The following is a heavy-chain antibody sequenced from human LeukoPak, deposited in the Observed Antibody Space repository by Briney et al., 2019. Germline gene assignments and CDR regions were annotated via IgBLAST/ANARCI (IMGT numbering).Heavy chain of an antibody. Sequence: ASVKVSCKASGYTFTSYGVSWVRQAPGQGLEWMGWISAYNGNTNYAQKLQGRVTMTTDTSTSTAYMELRSLRSDDTAVYYCARDGPRWEPERMRASDIWGQGTMVTVSS. CDR3: ARDGPRWEPERMRASDI. J-gene: IGHJ3*02. D-gene: IGHD1-26*01. CDR1: GYTFTSYG. V-gene: IGHV1-18*01. CDR2: ISAYNGNT.